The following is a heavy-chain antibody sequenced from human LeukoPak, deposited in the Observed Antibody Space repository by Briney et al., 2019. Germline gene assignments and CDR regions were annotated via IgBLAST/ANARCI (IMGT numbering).Heavy chain of an antibody. J-gene: IGHJ4*02. CDR1: GGTFSSYA. CDR2: IIPIFDTA. Sequence: SVNVSCKAPGGTFSSYAVSCVRQAPGRGLEWMGRIIPIFDTADYTQRFQDRVTFSADKSTGTAFMELTSLRSDDTATYYCVRDYDTSGTQKTNFDFWGRGTLVTVSS. CDR3: VRDYDTSGTQKTNFDF. V-gene: IGHV1-69*06. D-gene: IGHD3-22*01.